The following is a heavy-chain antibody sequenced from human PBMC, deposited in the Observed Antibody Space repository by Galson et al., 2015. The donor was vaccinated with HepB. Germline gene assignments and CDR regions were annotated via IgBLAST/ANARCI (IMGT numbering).Heavy chain of an antibody. J-gene: IGHJ4*02. CDR3: TRLGDLSGYSSR. CDR2: IGSKANSYAT. D-gene: IGHD6-13*01. CDR1: GFTFSGSA. Sequence: SLRLSCAASGFTFSGSAIHWVRQASGRGLEWIGRIGSKANSYATAYVASVRGRFTISRDDSKNTAFLQLNSLKTEDTAVYYCTRLGDLSGYSSRWGQGTLVTVSS. V-gene: IGHV3-73*01.